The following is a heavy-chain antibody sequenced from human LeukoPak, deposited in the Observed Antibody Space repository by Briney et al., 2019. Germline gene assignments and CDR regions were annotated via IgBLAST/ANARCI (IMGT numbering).Heavy chain of an antibody. CDR2: IISGAGGT. D-gene: IGHD2-2*01. V-gene: IGHV3-23*01. Sequence: GGSLRLSCAASGFSFSSHGMSWVRQAPGKGLEWVSGIISGAGGTYYADSVKGRFTISRDNAKNTLCLQMNSLRAEDTAVYYCAHGSMYQLDYWGQGTLVTVSS. CDR1: GFSFSSHG. J-gene: IGHJ4*02. CDR3: AHGSMYQLDY.